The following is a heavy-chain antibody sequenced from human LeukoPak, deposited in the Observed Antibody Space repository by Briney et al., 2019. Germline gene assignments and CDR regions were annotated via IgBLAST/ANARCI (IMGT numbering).Heavy chain of an antibody. CDR2: IYYSGST. V-gene: IGHV4-31*03. CDR3: ASTYYYDSSGYYYFDY. Sequence: SETLSLTCTVSGGSISSGGYYWSWIRQHPGKGLEWIGYIYYSGSTHYNPSLKSRVTISVDTSKNQFSLKLSSVTAADTAVYYCASTYYYDSSGYYYFDYWGQGTLVTVSS. J-gene: IGHJ4*02. CDR1: GGSISSGGYY. D-gene: IGHD3-22*01.